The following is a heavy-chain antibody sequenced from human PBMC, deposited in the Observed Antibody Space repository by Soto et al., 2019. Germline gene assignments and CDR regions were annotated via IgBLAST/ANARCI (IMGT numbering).Heavy chain of an antibody. V-gene: IGHV3-30*18. J-gene: IGHJ4*02. Sequence: VQLVESGGGVVQPGRSLRLSCAASGFTFSDYAMHWVRQAPGKGLEWVAVVSNDGRNTHYADSVKGRFTIYRDTSKNTVSLEMTSLRAEDTAVYYCAKGGRQWLVTSDFNYWGQGALVTVSS. D-gene: IGHD6-19*01. CDR1: GFTFSDYA. CDR3: AKGGRQWLVTSDFNY. CDR2: VSNDGRNT.